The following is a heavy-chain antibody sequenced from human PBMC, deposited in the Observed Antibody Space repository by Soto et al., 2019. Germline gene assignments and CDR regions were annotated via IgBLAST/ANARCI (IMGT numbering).Heavy chain of an antibody. CDR3: ARHPLPVPYCSSTSCYNSPAYYFDY. J-gene: IGHJ4*02. CDR2: IDPSDSYT. V-gene: IGHV5-10-1*01. D-gene: IGHD2-2*02. CDR1: GYSFTRYW. Sequence: GESLKISCKGSGYSFTRYWISWVGEMPGKGLEWMGRIDPSDSYTNYSPSLQGHVTISADKSISTAYLQWSSLKASDTAMYYCARHPLPVPYCSSTSCYNSPAYYFDYWGQGTLVTVSS.